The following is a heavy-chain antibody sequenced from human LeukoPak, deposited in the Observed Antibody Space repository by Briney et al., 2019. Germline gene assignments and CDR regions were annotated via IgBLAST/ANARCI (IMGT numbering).Heavy chain of an antibody. D-gene: IGHD6-13*01. CDR2: IYYSGST. Sequence: SETLSLTCTVSGGSISSSSYYWGWIRQPPGKGLEWIGSIYYSGSTYYNPSLKSRVTISVDTSKNQFSLKLSSVTAADTAVYYCARHGGFGSSWYYFDYWGQGTLVTVSS. CDR1: GGSISSSSYY. J-gene: IGHJ4*02. V-gene: IGHV4-39*07. CDR3: ARHGGFGSSWYYFDY.